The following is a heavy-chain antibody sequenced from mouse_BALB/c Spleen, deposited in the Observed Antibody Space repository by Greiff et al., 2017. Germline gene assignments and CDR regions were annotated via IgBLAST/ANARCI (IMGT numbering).Heavy chain of an antibody. J-gene: IGHJ4*01. CDR1: GYSFTSDYA. V-gene: IGHV3-2*02. CDR2: ISYSGST. Sequence: EVKLQESGPGLVKPSQSLYLTCAVSGYSFTSDYAWYWIRQIPGNKLELMGYISYSGSTSYNPSLKSRISITRDTSKNQFFLQLNSVTTEDTATYYCARGGYYAMDYGGQGTSVTVPS. CDR3: ARGGYYAMDY.